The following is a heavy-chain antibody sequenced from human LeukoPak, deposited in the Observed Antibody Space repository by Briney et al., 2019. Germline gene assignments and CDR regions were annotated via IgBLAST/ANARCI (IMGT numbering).Heavy chain of an antibody. V-gene: IGHV1-8*01. D-gene: IGHD3-22*01. Sequence: ASVKVSCKASGYTFTSYDINWVRQATGQGLEWMGWMNPNSGNTGYAQKFQGRVTMTRNTSISTAYMELSSLRSEDTAVYYCARGSGYYYDSSGSQFDYWSQGTLVTVSS. J-gene: IGHJ4*02. CDR2: MNPNSGNT. CDR3: ARGSGYYYDSSGSQFDY. CDR1: GYTFTSYD.